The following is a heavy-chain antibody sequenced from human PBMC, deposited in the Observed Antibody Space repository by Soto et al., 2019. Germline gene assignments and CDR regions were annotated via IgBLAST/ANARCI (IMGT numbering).Heavy chain of an antibody. CDR3: ARGGNGYENWPPYYYYGMDV. CDR2: ITDSSDTV. D-gene: IGHD5-12*01. V-gene: IGHV3-48*02. CDR1: GFSFSNYN. J-gene: IGHJ6*02. Sequence: GGSLRLSCVASGFSFSNYNMNWVRQAPGKGLEWVSYITDSSDTVHYADSVRGRFTISRDNAESSLYLQMNSLRDEDTAVYFCARGGNGYENWPPYYYYGMDVWGQGTTVTVSS.